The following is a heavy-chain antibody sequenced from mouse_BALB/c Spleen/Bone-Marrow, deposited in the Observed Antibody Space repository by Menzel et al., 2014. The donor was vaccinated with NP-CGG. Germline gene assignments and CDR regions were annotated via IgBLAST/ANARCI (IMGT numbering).Heavy chain of an antibody. CDR2: ISSGSSTI. D-gene: IGHD1-1*01. V-gene: IGHV5-17*02. CDR3: VKSGTSSRYFDY. Sequence: EVQLEESGGGLVQPEGSRKLSCAAPGFTFSSFGMHWVRQAPEKGLEWVAYISSGSSTIYYGDTVMGRFTISRDNPKNTLFLQMTSLRSEDTAAYYRVKSGTSSRYFDYWGQGSTLT. CDR1: GFTFSSFG. J-gene: IGHJ2*01.